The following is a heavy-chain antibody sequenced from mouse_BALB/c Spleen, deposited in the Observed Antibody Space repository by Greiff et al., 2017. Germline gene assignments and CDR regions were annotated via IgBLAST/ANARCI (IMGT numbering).Heavy chain of an antibody. CDR2: ISSGGSYT. V-gene: IGHV5-6*01. Sequence: VQLQQSGGDLVKPGGSLKLSCAASGFTFSSYGMSWVRQTPDKRLEWVATISSGGSYTYYPDSVKGRFTISRDNAKNTLYLQMSSLKSEDTAMYYCARHPHKLAWFAYWGQGTLVTVSA. J-gene: IGHJ3*01. D-gene: IGHD4-1*01. CDR3: ARHPHKLAWFAY. CDR1: GFTFSSYG.